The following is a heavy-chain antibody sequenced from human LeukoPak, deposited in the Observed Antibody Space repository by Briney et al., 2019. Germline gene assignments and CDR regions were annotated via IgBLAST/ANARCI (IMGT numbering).Heavy chain of an antibody. V-gene: IGHV1-2*02. D-gene: IGHD5-24*01. J-gene: IGHJ5*02. CDR2: LNPNSGGT. CDR1: GYTFTGYY. Sequence: ASVKVSCKASGYTFTGYYMHWVRQAPGQGLEWMGWLNPNSGGTSYAQKFQGRVTMTRDTSISTAYMELSRLRSDDTAMYYCARDQGQFSTLDPRGQGTLVTVSS. CDR3: ARDQGQFSTLDP.